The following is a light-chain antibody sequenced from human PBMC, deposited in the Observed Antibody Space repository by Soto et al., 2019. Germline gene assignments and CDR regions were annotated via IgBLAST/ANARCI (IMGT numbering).Light chain of an antibody. CDR2: EVS. CDR1: SSDVGGYDY. J-gene: IGLJ3*02. Sequence: QSALTQPPSASGSPGQSVTISCTGTSSDVGGYDYVSWYQHHPGKAPKLMIYEVSLRPSGVPDRFSGSKSGNTASLTVSGLQAEDEADYYCRSYAGSNNVVFGGGTKLTVL. V-gene: IGLV2-8*01. CDR3: RSYAGSNNVV.